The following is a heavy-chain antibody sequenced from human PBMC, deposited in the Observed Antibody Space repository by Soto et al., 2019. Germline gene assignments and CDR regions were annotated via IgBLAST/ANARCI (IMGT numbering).Heavy chain of an antibody. CDR3: ARRYGDTFDY. D-gene: IGHD4-17*01. CDR2: IYYSGST. Sequence: SETLSLTCTVSGGSISSSSYYWGWIRQPPGKGLEWIGSIYYSGSTYYNPSLKSRVTISVDTSKNQFSLKLSSVTAADTAVYYCARRYGDTFDYWAQGTLVPVSS. J-gene: IGHJ4*02. V-gene: IGHV4-39*01. CDR1: GGSISSSSYY.